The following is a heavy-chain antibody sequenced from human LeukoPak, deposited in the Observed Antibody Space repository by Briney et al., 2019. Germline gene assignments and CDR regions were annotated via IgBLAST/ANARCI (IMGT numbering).Heavy chain of an antibody. Sequence: ASVKVSCKASGYTFTSYDINWVRQATGQGLEWMGWMNPNSGNTGYAQKFQGRVTITRNTSISTAYMELSSLRSEDTAVYYCARGRRRITIFGVVTSSYYFDYWGQGTLVTVSS. J-gene: IGHJ4*02. D-gene: IGHD3-3*01. V-gene: IGHV1-8*03. CDR3: ARGRRRITIFGVVTSSYYFDY. CDR2: MNPNSGNT. CDR1: GYTFTSYD.